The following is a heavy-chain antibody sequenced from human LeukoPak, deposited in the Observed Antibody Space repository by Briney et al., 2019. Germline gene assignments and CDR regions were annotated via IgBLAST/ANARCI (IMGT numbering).Heavy chain of an antibody. V-gene: IGHV4-61*02. D-gene: IGHD6-19*01. CDR1: GGSISSGSYY. CDR2: IYTSGST. Sequence: SQTLSLTCTVSGGSISSGSYYWSWIRQPAGKGLEWIGRIYTSGSTNYNPSLKSRVTMSVDTSKNQFSLKLSSVTAADTAVYYCAREITVAGTWDNWFDPWGQGTLVTVSS. CDR3: AREITVAGTWDNWFDP. J-gene: IGHJ5*02.